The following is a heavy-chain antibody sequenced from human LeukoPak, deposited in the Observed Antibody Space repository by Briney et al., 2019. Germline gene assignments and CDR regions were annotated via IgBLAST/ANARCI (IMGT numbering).Heavy chain of an antibody. Sequence: PGGSLRLSCAASGFTFSSYGMHWVRQAPGKGLEWVAFIRYDGSNKYYADSVKGRFTISRDNSKNTLYLQMNSLRAEDTAVYYCAKDLEPYSWLGRLGIDYWGQGTLVTVSS. CDR2: IRYDGSNK. CDR1: GFTFSSYG. J-gene: IGHJ4*02. V-gene: IGHV3-30*02. D-gene: IGHD5-24*01. CDR3: AKDLEPYSWLGRLGIDY.